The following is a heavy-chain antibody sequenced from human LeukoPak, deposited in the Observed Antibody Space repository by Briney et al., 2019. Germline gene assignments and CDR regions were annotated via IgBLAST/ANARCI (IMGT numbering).Heavy chain of an antibody. CDR3: AKAPPYSGGYYGWFDP. CDR2: ISWNSGSI. J-gene: IGHJ5*02. CDR1: GFTFDDYA. V-gene: IGHV3-9*01. D-gene: IGHD1-26*01. Sequence: GGSLRLSCAASGFTFDDYAMHWVRQAPGKGLEWVSGISWNSGSIGYADSVKGRFTISRDNAKNSLYLQMNSLRAEDTALYYCAKAPPYSGGYYGWFDPWGQGTLVTVSS.